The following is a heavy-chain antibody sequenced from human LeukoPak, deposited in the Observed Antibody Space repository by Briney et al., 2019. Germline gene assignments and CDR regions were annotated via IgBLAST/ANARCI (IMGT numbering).Heavy chain of an antibody. Sequence: SQTLSLTCTVSGGSISSGGYYWSWIRQHPGKGLEWIGYVYYSGSTYYNPSLKSRVTISVDTSKNQFSLKLSSVTAADTAVYYCARLERRQGDAFDIWGQGTMVTVSS. D-gene: IGHD6-25*01. J-gene: IGHJ3*02. CDR3: ARLERRQGDAFDI. CDR1: GGSISSGGYY. V-gene: IGHV4-31*03. CDR2: VYYSGST.